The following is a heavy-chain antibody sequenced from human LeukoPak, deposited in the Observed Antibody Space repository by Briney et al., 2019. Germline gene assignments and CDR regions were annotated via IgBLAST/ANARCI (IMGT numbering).Heavy chain of an antibody. D-gene: IGHD3-22*01. CDR3: ARGSYDSSGYVCAFDI. V-gene: IGHV3-11*01. CDR2: ISSSGSTI. CDR1: GFTFSDYY. J-gene: IGHJ3*02. Sequence: PGGSLRLSCAASGFTFSDYYMSWIRQAPGKGLEWASYISSSGSTIYYADSVKGRFTISRDNAKNSLYLQMNSLRAEDTAVYYCARGSYDSSGYVCAFDIWGQGTMVTVSS.